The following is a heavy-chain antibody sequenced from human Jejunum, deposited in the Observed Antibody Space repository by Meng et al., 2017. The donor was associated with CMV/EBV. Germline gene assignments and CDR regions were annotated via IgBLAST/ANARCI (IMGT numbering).Heavy chain of an antibody. CDR3: ARVQWLVYYFDY. J-gene: IGHJ4*02. CDR1: GGSFSDYY. V-gene: IGHV4-34*01. Sequence: CAFYGGSFSDYYWSWIRQPPGKGLDWIGHINDSGSTYYNPSLKSRVTMSVDTSKNQFSLNLNSVTAADTALYFCARVQWLVYYFDYWGQGILVTVSS. CDR2: INDSGST. D-gene: IGHD6-19*01.